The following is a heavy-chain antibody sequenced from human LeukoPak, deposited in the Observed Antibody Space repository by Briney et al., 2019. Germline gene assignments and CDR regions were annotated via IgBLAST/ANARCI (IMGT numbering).Heavy chain of an antibody. V-gene: IGHV4-39*07. CDR3: ASGPIYGSGKIDY. CDR1: GGSISSSSYY. CDR2: IYYSGST. J-gene: IGHJ4*02. Sequence: PSETLSLTCTVSGGSISSSSYYWGWIRQPPGKGLEWIGSIYYSGSTYYNPSLKSRVTISVDTSKNQFSLKLSSVTAADTAVYYCASGPIYGSGKIDYWGQGTLVTVSS. D-gene: IGHD3-10*01.